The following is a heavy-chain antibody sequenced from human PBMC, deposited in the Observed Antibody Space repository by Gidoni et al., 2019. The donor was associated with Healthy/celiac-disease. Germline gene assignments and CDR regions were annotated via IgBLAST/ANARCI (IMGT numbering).Heavy chain of an antibody. J-gene: IGHJ4*02. D-gene: IGHD2-8*01. CDR3: AKENCTNGVCLEGIDY. CDR1: GFTFDDYA. V-gene: IGHV3-9*01. Sequence: AASGFTFDDYAMHWVRQAPGKGLEWVSGISWNSGSIGYADSVKGRFTISRDNAKNSLYLQMNSLRAEDTALYYCAKENCTNGVCLEGIDYWGQGTLVTVSS. CDR2: ISWNSGSI.